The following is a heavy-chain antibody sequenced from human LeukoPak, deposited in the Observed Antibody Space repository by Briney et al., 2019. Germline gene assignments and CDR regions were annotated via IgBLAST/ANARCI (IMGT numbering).Heavy chain of an antibody. CDR3: AKDRDRTQWLRSFDY. CDR1: GFTFSSYG. Sequence: GRSLRLSCAASGFTFSSYGMHWVRQAPGKGLEWVAVIWYDGSNKYYADSVKGRFTISRDNSKNTLYLQMNSLRAEDTAVYYCAKDRDRTQWLRSFDYWGQGTLVTVSS. D-gene: IGHD6-19*01. CDR2: IWYDGSNK. V-gene: IGHV3-33*06. J-gene: IGHJ4*02.